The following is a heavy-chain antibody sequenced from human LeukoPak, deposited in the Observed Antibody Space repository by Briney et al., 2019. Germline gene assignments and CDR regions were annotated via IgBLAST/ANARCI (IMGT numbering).Heavy chain of an antibody. V-gene: IGHV4-39*01. CDR3: VRLQGFGSGRTAFDP. D-gene: IGHD3-10*01. CDR1: GGSISDNSHY. Sequence: SETLSLTCTVSGGSISDNSHYWGWIRQTPGKGLEWIGSIYNSGHTYYNPSPRSRVTLSVDTSKNQFFLKLSSVTATDTAIYYCVRLQGFGSGRTAFDPWGQGALLTVSS. CDR2: IYNSGHT. J-gene: IGHJ5*02.